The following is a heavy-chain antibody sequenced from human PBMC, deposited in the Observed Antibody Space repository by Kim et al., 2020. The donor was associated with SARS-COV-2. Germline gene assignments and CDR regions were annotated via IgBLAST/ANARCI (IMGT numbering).Heavy chain of an antibody. V-gene: IGHV3-21*01. CDR2: ISSSSYI. CDR3: ARAAAGDYWYFDL. D-gene: IGHD6-13*01. Sequence: GGSLRLSCAASGFTFSSYSMNWVRQAPGKGLEWVSSISSSSYIYYADSVKGRFTISRDNAKNSLYLQMNSLRAEDTAVYYCARAAAGDYWYFDLWGRGTLVTVSS. J-gene: IGHJ2*01. CDR1: GFTFSSYS.